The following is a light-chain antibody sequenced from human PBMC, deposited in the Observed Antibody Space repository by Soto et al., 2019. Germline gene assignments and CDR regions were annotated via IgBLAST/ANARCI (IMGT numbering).Light chain of an antibody. CDR3: SSYTSSSTPYV. V-gene: IGLV2-14*03. CDR1: SSDAGGYDY. Sequence: QSALTQPASVSGSPGQSITISCTGSSSDAGGYDYVSWYQHHPGKAPKLMIHDVSNRPSGVSNRFSGSKSGNTASLTISGLQAEDEADYYCSSYTSSSTPYVFGTGTKLTVL. CDR2: DVS. J-gene: IGLJ1*01.